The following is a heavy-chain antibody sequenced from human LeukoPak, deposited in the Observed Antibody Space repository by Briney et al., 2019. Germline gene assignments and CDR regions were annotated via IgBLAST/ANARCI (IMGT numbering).Heavy chain of an antibody. CDR3: ARTRSTSCYAIGY. CDR1: GGSFSGYY. CDR2: INHSGST. J-gene: IGHJ4*02. D-gene: IGHD2-2*01. V-gene: IGHV4-34*01. Sequence: KPSETLSLTCAVYGGSFSGYYWSWIRQPPGKGLEWIGEINHSGSTNYNPPLKSRVTISVDTSKNQFSLKLSSVTAADTAVYYCARTRSTSCYAIGYWGQGTLVTVSS.